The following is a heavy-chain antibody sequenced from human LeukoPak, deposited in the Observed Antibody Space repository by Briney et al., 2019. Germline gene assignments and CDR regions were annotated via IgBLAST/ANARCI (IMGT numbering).Heavy chain of an antibody. Sequence: GGSLRLSCAASGFTFSSNAMHWVRQAPGKGLEWVAVISYDGSNKYYADSVKGRFTISRDNSKNTLYLQMNSLRAEDTAVYYCARENDYVWGSYRAYYYGMDVWGKGTTVTVSS. CDR1: GFTFSSNA. D-gene: IGHD3-16*02. CDR2: ISYDGSNK. J-gene: IGHJ6*04. V-gene: IGHV3-30*04. CDR3: ARENDYVWGSYRAYYYGMDV.